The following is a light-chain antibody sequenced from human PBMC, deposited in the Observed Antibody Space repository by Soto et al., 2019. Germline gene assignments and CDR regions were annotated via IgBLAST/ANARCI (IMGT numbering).Light chain of an antibody. V-gene: IGLV2-14*01. Sequence: QSVLTQPASVSGSPGQSITISCTGTRNDVGGYNYVSWYQQHPGKAPKLMIYDVSNRPSGVSNRFSGPKSGNTASLTISGLQAEDEADYYCSSYTSSSTLCVFGTGTKVTVL. CDR1: RNDVGGYNY. CDR2: DVS. CDR3: SSYTSSSTLCV. J-gene: IGLJ1*01.